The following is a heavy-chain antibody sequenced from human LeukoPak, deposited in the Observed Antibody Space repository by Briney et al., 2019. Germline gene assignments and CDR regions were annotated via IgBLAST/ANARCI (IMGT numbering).Heavy chain of an antibody. V-gene: IGHV1-18*01. CDR1: GYTFTSYG. CDR3: ARVLYSGSYSGDY. CDR2: INSYNGNT. J-gene: IGHJ4*02. D-gene: IGHD1-26*01. Sequence: ASVKVSCKASGYTFTSYGISWVRQAPGQGLEWVGWINSYNGNTNYAQKLQGRVTMTRDTSISTAYMELSRLRSDDTAVYYCARVLYSGSYSGDYWGQGTLVTVSS.